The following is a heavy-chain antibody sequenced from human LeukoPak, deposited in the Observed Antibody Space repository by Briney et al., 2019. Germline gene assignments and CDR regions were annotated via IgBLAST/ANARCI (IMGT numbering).Heavy chain of an antibody. CDR2: IYSGTI. J-gene: IGHJ3*02. V-gene: IGHV3-53*01. CDR1: GFTVSSNS. D-gene: IGHD3-9*01. CDR3: AKTYYDILTGYYPDAFDI. Sequence: GGSLRLSCTVSGFTVSSNSMSWVRQAPGKGLEWVSFIYSGTIHYSDSVKGRFTISRDNSKNTLYLQMNSLRAEDTAVYYCAKTYYDILTGYYPDAFDIWGQGTMVTVSS.